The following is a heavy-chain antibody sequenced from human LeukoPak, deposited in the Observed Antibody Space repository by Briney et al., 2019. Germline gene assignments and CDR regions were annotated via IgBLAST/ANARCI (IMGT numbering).Heavy chain of an antibody. CDR1: GGSISSYY. CDR2: IHYSGST. CDR3: ARTYPDCDY. D-gene: IGHD2-21*02. V-gene: IGHV4-59*04. J-gene: IGHJ4*02. Sequence: SETLSLTCTVSGGSISSYYWSWIRQPPGKGLEWLGNIHYSGSTYYNPSLQSRVTLSVDTSKNQFSLKLTSVTATDTAVYYCARTYPDCDYWGQGTLVTVSS.